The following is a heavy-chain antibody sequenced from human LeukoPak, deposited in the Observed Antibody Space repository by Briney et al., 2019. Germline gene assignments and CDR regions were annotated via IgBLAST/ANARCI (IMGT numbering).Heavy chain of an antibody. J-gene: IGHJ6*03. D-gene: IGHD6-19*01. CDR2: IIPIFATA. Sequence: SVKVSCKASGGTFNNYTISWVRQAPGHGLEWMGGIIPIFATANYAQRFQGKVTITADKSTSTAYMELSSLRSEDTAVYYCARATSGWYDGYYYYYYMDVWGKGTTVTVSS. CDR3: ARATSGWYDGYYYYYYMDV. CDR1: GGTFNNYT. V-gene: IGHV1-69*06.